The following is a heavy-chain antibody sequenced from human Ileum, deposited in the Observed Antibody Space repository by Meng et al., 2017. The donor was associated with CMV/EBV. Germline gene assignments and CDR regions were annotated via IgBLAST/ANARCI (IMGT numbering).Heavy chain of an antibody. Sequence: GSLRLSCAASGFTFSSYSMNWVRQAPGKGLEWVSYISSSSTIYYADSVKDRFTVSRDNLKNSLYLQMTSLRVEDTAVYYCASLEVAPDWGQGTLVTVSS. D-gene: IGHD5-12*01. J-gene: IGHJ4*02. CDR2: ISSSSTI. CDR1: GFTFSSYS. CDR3: ASLEVAPD. V-gene: IGHV3-48*04.